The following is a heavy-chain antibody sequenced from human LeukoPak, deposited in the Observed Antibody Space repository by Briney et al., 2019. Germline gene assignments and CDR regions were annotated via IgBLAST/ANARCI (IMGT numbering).Heavy chain of an antibody. CDR1: GYTFTGYY. V-gene: IGHV1-2*02. J-gene: IGHJ5*02. D-gene: IGHD3-10*01. CDR3: ARAIYVVRPKSNWFDP. Sequence: ASVKVSCKASGYTFTGYYMHWVRQAPGQGLKWMGWINPNSGGTNYAQKFQGRVTTTRDTSISTAYMELSRLRSDDTAVYYCARAIYVVRPKSNWFDPWGQGTLVTVSS. CDR2: INPNSGGT.